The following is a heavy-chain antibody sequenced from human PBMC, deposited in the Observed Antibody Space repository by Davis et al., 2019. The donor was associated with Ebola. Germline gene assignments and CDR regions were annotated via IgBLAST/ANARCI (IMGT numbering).Heavy chain of an antibody. V-gene: IGHV1-18*04. CDR2: INSYNGDT. D-gene: IGHD1-1*01. CDR3: AREQLGPDY. J-gene: IGHJ4*02. Sequence: ASVKVSCKTSGYTFTTYTLTWMRQAPGQGLEWMGWINSYNGDTSYSQKFQGRVTMTADTSTNTAYMELRGLTSGDTALYFCAREQLGPDYWGQGTLVTVSS. CDR1: GYTFTTYT.